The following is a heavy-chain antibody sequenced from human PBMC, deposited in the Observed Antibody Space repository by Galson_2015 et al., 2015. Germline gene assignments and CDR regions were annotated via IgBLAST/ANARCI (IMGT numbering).Heavy chain of an antibody. Sequence: ATLSLTCTVSGGSLNFYYWTWIRQPPGKGLEWIGYAYHSGSAMYNPSLKSRVAISLDSANNRISLELRAVSAADTAVYFCARDYSRTPGNWYFDLWGPGTLITVSS. D-gene: IGHD2-15*01. V-gene: IGHV4-59*01. CDR1: GGSLNFYY. CDR3: ARDYSRTPGNWYFDL. CDR2: AYHSGSA. J-gene: IGHJ2*01.